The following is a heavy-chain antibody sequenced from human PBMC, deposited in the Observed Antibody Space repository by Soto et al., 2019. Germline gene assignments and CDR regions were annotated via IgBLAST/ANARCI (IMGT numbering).Heavy chain of an antibody. J-gene: IGHJ6*02. CDR2: IIPIFGTA. V-gene: IGHV1-69*12. CDR1: GGTFSSYA. Sequence: QVQLVQSGAEVKKPGSSVKVSCKASGGTFSSYAISWVRQAPGQGLEWMGGIIPIFGTANYAQKFQGRVTITADESTSTAYMELSSLRSDDTAVYYCARDKGSSSWYYYYGMDAWGQGTTVTVSS. D-gene: IGHD6-6*01. CDR3: ARDKGSSSWYYYYGMDA.